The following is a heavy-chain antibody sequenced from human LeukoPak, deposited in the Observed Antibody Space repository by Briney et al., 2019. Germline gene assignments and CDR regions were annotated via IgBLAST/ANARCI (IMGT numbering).Heavy chain of an antibody. J-gene: IGHJ4*02. V-gene: IGHV4-61*02. CDR1: GGSISSGSYY. CDR3: ARAGTNLDYFDY. Sequence: SETLSLTCTVSGGSISSGSYYWSWIRQPAGKGLEWIGRIYTSGSTNYNPSLKSRVTISVDTSKNQFSLKLSSVTAADTAVYYCARAGTNLDYFDYWGQGTLVTVPS. D-gene: IGHD3-10*01. CDR2: IYTSGST.